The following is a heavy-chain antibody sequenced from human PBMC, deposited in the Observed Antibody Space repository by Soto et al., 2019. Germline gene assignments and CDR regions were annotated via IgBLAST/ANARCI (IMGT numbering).Heavy chain of an antibody. CDR2: ISGSGGST. J-gene: IGHJ3*02. CDR1: GFTFSSYA. D-gene: IGHD2-15*01. V-gene: IGHV3-23*01. CDR3: AKGSVLNIVVVVAANPEGAFDI. Sequence: GGSLRLSCAASGFTFSSYAMSWVRQAPGKGLEWVSAISGSGGSTYYADSVKGRFTISRDNSKNTLYLQMNSLRAEDTAVYYCAKGSVLNIVVVVAANPEGAFDIWGQGTMVTVSS.